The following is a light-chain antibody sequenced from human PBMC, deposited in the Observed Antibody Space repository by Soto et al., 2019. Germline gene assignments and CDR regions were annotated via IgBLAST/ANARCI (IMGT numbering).Light chain of an antibody. CDR2: GAS. J-gene: IGKJ4*02. CDR1: QPVTTTY. CDR3: QQYDSSCT. V-gene: IGKV3-20*01. Sequence: ILLTQSPATLSLSPGERANLSCTASQPVTTTYITWNQQKFGQAPRLLNYGASTRATGTPDRFTGVGFGTDFTLTISRVEPEDFAVYYCQQYDSSCTFGGGTKGDIK.